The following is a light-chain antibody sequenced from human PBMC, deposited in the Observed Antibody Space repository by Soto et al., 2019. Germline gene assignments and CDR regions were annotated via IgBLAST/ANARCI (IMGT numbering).Light chain of an antibody. Sequence: EIVLTQSPGTLSLSPGKRATLSCRASQSVGSSSFFAWYQLKPGQAPRLLIYGASRRATGIPERFSGRGSGTDCTLTINRLEPEDFAVYYCQQRSYWLTFGGGTKVQIK. CDR1: QSVGSSSF. CDR2: GAS. J-gene: IGKJ4*01. CDR3: QQRSYWLT. V-gene: IGKV3D-20*02.